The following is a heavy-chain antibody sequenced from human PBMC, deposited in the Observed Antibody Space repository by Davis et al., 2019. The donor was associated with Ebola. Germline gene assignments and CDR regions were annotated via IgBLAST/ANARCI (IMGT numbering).Heavy chain of an antibody. D-gene: IGHD6-13*01. V-gene: IGHV4-38-2*02. CDR2: IYHSGST. Sequence: PSETLSLTCTVSGYSISSAYYWGWIRQPPGKGLEWIGSIYHSGSTYYNPSLKSRVTISVDTSKNQFSLNLRSVTAADTAVYYCAREGIAAAGHDYWGQGTLVTVSS. CDR3: AREGIAAAGHDY. J-gene: IGHJ4*02. CDR1: GYSISSAYY.